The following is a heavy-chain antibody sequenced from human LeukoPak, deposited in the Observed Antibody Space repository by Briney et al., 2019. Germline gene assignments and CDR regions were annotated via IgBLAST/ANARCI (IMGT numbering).Heavy chain of an antibody. Sequence: GGPLRLSCADSGFTFSSHWMHWVRQAPGKGLVWVSRIKYDASSTSYADSVKGRFTISRDNAKNTLYLQMNSLRAEDTAVYYCARGATYAYYQDYWGQGTLVTVSS. J-gene: IGHJ4*02. CDR1: GFTFSSHW. CDR3: ARGATYAYYQDY. CDR2: IKYDASST. D-gene: IGHD1-26*01. V-gene: IGHV3-74*01.